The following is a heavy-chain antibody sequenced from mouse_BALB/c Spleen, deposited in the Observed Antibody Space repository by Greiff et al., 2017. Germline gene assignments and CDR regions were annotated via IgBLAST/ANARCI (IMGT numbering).Heavy chain of an antibody. CDR1: GFTFSSYG. Sequence: EVQVVESGGGLVQPGGSLKLSCAASGFTFSSYGMSWVRQTPDKRLELVATINSNGGSTYYPDSVKGRFTISRDNAKNTLYLQMSSLKSEDTAMYYCARGGYYGLDYWGQGTTLTVSS. V-gene: IGHV5-6-3*01. J-gene: IGHJ2*01. D-gene: IGHD1-1*01. CDR3: ARGGYYGLDY. CDR2: INSNGGST.